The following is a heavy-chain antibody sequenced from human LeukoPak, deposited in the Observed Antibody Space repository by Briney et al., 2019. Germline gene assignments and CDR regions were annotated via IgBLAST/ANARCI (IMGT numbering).Heavy chain of an antibody. V-gene: IGHV4-34*01. CDR2: INHSGST. D-gene: IGHD3-16*01. Sequence: KPSETLSLTCAVYGGSFSGYYWSWICQPPGKGLEWIGEINHSGSTNYNPSLKSRVTISVDTSKNQFSLKLSSVTAADTAVYYCARGGGLQPYDAFDIWGQGTMVTVSS. CDR3: ARGGGLQPYDAFDI. CDR1: GGSFSGYY. J-gene: IGHJ3*02.